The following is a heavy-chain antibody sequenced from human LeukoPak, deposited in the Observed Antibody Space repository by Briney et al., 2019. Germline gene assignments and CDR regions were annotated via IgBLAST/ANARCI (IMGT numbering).Heavy chain of an antibody. CDR3: ARDQGVIAAAGTLVDY. J-gene: IGHJ4*02. CDR2: IKQDGSEK. D-gene: IGHD6-13*01. V-gene: IGHV3-7*01. Sequence: GGSLRLSCAASGFTFSSYWMSWVRQAPGKGLEWVANIKQDGSEKYYVDSVKGRFTISRDSAKNSLYLQMNSLRAEDTAVYYCARDQGVIAAAGTLVDYWGQGTLVTVSS. CDR1: GFTFSSYW.